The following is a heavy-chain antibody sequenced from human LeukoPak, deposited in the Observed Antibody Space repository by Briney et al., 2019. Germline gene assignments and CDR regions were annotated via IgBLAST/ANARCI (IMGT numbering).Heavy chain of an antibody. CDR2: ISSSSSYI. J-gene: IGHJ3*02. CDR3: ARLGPLGDYYDSSGYYYPAAFDI. CDR1: GFTFSSYS. Sequence: GGSLRLSCAASGFTFSSYSMNWVRQAPGKGLEWVSPISSSSSYIYYADSVKGRFTISRDNAKNSLYLQMNSLRAEDTAVYYCARLGPLGDYYDSSGYYYPAAFDIWGQGTMVTVSS. D-gene: IGHD3-22*01. V-gene: IGHV3-21*01.